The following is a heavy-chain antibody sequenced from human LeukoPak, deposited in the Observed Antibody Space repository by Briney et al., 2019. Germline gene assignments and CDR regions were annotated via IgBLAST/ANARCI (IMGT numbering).Heavy chain of an antibody. J-gene: IGHJ2*01. CDR3: SGGNLYWYFDL. V-gene: IGHV3-7*01. CDR2: IQQDGSEK. D-gene: IGHD4-23*01. Sequence: PGGSLRLSCAASGFIFSSYWMSWVRQAPGKGLEWVANIQQDGSEKYYVDSVKGRFTISRDNAKNSLYLQINSLRAEDTAVYYCSGGNLYWYFDLWGRGTLLTVSS. CDR1: GFIFSSYW.